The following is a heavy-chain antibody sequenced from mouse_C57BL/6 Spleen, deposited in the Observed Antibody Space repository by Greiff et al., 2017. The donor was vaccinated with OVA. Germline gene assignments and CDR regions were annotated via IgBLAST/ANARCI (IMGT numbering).Heavy chain of an antibody. J-gene: IGHJ4*01. V-gene: IGHV1-9*01. CDR2: ILPGSGST. D-gene: IGHD1-1*01. Sequence: VQLQQSGAELMKPGASVKLSCKATGYTFTGYWIEWVKQRPGHGLEWIGEILPGSGSTNNNEKFKGKATFTADTSSNTAYMQLSSLTTEDSAIYYCARFTTSRLCWGQGTSVTVSS. CDR1: GYTFTGYW. CDR3: ARFTTSRLC.